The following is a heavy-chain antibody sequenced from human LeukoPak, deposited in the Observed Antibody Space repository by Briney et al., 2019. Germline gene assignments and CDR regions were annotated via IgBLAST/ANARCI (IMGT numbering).Heavy chain of an antibody. CDR3: ANLIAAAPYFQH. V-gene: IGHV4-59*08. CDR1: GGSMRSQY. J-gene: IGHJ1*01. CDR2: IHYSGST. D-gene: IGHD6-13*01. Sequence: ASETLSLTCTVSGGSMRSQYWSWIRQPPGQGLEWIGYIHYSGSTNYNPSLKSRVIISVDTSKNQFSLKLSSVTAADTAVYYCANLIAAAPYFQHWGQGTLVTVSS.